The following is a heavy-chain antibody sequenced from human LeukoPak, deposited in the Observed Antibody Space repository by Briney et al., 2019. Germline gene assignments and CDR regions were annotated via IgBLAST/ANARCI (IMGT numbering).Heavy chain of an antibody. D-gene: IGHD3-10*02. J-gene: IGHJ2*01. V-gene: IGHV3-23*01. CDR1: GFTFSSYA. CDR3: AKDQMFFRHPRGPWYFDL. Sequence: PGGSLRLSCAASGFTFSSYAMSWVRQAPGKGLEWVSAISGSGGSTYYADPVKGRFTISRDNSKNTLYLQMNSLRAEDTAVYYCAKDQMFFRHPRGPWYFDLWGRGTLVTVSS. CDR2: ISGSGGST.